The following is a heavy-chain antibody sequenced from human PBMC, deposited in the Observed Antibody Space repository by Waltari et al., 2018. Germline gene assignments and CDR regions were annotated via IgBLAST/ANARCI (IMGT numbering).Heavy chain of an antibody. J-gene: IGHJ4*02. CDR3: ARGRDPYKGGSL. Sequence: QVQLQLWGAGLLKPSETLSLTCAVSGGSSNGSYLSWTRQPPGKGREWIGKIHPSGSTAYNPSLTSRVTISGGMSKNQCSLKWTSVTAADTAVYFCARGRDPYKGGSLWGLGTLVTVSS. CDR2: IHPSGST. CDR1: GGSSNGSY. D-gene: IGHD1-1*01. V-gene: IGHV4-34*01.